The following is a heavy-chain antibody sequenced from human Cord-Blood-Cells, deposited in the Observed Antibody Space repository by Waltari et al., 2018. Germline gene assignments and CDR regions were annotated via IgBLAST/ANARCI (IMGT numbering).Heavy chain of an antibody. Sequence: QLQLQESGPGLVKPSETLSLTCTVSGGSISSSSYYWGWFRQPPGKGLDWIGGIYYSGGTYYNPSLKSRVTISVDTSKNQFSLKLSSVTAADTAVYYCARKLNSSSSLYYFDYWGQGTLVTVSS. D-gene: IGHD6-6*01. V-gene: IGHV4-39*01. CDR3: ARKLNSSSSLYYFDY. CDR1: GGSISSSSYY. CDR2: IYYSGGT. J-gene: IGHJ4*02.